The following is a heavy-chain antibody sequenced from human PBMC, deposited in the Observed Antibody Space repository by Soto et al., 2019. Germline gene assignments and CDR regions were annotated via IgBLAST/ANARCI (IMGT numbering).Heavy chain of an antibody. V-gene: IGHV1-18*01. D-gene: IGHD3-10*02. J-gene: IGHJ6*02. CDR3: ARSCSMPYYYYGMYV. CDR2: ISGHNGDT. Sequence: VASVKVSCKASGYTFARYGIDWVRQAPGQGLEWMGWISGHNGDTKYVQKFQGRVSMTTDTSTSTASMELRSLRSDDTAVYYCARSCSMPYYYYGMYVWGQGATVTVSS. CDR1: GYTFARYG.